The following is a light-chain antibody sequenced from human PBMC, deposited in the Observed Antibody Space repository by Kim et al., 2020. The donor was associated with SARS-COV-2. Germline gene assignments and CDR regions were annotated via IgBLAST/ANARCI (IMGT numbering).Light chain of an antibody. CDR1: KMDDKY. CDR2: QNT. V-gene: IGLV3-1*01. J-gene: IGLJ1*01. CDR3: QAWDSNTYYV. Sequence: SQGQTASITCSGDKMDDKYVCWYQQRPGQSPLLVIYQNTKRPAAIPERFAGSKSGKTATLTITGTQATDEAEYCCQAWDSNTYYVFGTGTKVTVL.